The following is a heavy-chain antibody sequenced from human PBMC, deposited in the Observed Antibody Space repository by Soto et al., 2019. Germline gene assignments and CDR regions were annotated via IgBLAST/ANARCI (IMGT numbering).Heavy chain of an antibody. CDR1: GFRFDEYN. CDR2: ITWNGANT. V-gene: IGHV3-43*01. Sequence: PGGSLRLSCAASGFRFDEYNMHWVRQAPGKGLEWLSLITWNGANTYYADSVRGRFTISRDGTTKSVSLQMTSLKREDTGLYYCKRENLSYGSALDVWGQGTTVTVSS. CDR3: KRENLSYGSALDV. D-gene: IGHD3-16*01. J-gene: IGHJ6*02.